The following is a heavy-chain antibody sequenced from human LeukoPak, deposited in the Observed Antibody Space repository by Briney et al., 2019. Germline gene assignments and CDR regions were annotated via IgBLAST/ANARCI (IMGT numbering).Heavy chain of an antibody. Sequence: SETLSLTCTVSGGSISSSSYYWGWIRQPPGKGLEWIGSIYYSGSTYYNPSLKSRVTISVDTSKNQFSLRLSSVTVADTAVYYCARPDCTNGVCYGLGAFDIWGQGTMVTVSS. CDR1: GGSISSSSYY. J-gene: IGHJ3*02. CDR3: ARPDCTNGVCYGLGAFDI. D-gene: IGHD2-8*01. V-gene: IGHV4-39*01. CDR2: IYYSGST.